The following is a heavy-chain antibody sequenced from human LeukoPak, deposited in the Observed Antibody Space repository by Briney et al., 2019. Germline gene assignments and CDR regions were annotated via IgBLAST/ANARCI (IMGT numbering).Heavy chain of an antibody. CDR1: GYTFTGYY. CDR2: INPNSGGT. Sequence: GASVKVSCKASGYTFTGYYMHWVRQAPGQGLEWMGWINPNSGGTNYAQKFQGWVTMTRDTFISTAYMELSRLRSDDTAVYYCARDYYDSSGDAFDIWGQGTMVTVSS. J-gene: IGHJ3*02. D-gene: IGHD3-22*01. V-gene: IGHV1-2*04. CDR3: ARDYYDSSGDAFDI.